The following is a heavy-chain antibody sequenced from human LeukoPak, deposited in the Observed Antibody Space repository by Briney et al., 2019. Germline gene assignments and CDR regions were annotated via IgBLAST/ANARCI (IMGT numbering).Heavy chain of an antibody. V-gene: IGHV3-33*06. CDR1: GFTFSSYG. Sequence: PGRSLRLSCAASGFTFSSYGMHWVRQAPGKGLEWVAVIWYDGSNKYYADSVKGRFTISRDNSKNTLYLQMNSLRVEDTAVYYCGKTTTGYSNGQKPAWPVDYWGQGTLVTVSS. CDR3: GKTTTGYSNGQKPAWPVDY. CDR2: IWYDGSNK. D-gene: IGHD6-19*01. J-gene: IGHJ4*02.